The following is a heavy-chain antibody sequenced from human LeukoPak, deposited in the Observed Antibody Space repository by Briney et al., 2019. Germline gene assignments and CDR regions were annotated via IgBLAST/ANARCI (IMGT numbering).Heavy chain of an antibody. CDR2: INHSGST. J-gene: IGHJ4*02. V-gene: IGHV4-34*01. CDR1: GGSFSGYY. Sequence: SETLSLTCAVYGGSFSGYYWSWIRQPPGKGLEWIGEINHSGSTNYNPSLKSRVTISVDTSKNQFSLKLSSVTAADTAVYYCARDRTRGTFDYWGQGTLVTVSS. CDR3: ARDRTRGTFDY. D-gene: IGHD1-1*01.